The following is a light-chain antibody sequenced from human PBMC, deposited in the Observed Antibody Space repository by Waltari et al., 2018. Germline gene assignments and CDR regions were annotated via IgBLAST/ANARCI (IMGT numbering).Light chain of an antibody. J-gene: IGKJ1*01. CDR3: QQSYSTPPT. V-gene: IGKV1-39*01. CDR2: AAS. Sequence: DIQMTQSPSSLSASVGDRVTITCRASQSISSYLHLYQQKPGKAPKLLIYAASSLQSGVPSRFSVSGSGTDFTLTISSLQPEDFATYYCQQSYSTPPTFGQGTKVEIK. CDR1: QSISSY.